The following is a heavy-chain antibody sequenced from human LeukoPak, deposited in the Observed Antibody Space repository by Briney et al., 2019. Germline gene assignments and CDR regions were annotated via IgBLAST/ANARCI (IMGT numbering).Heavy chain of an antibody. D-gene: IGHD3-10*01. CDR2: ISSSSSYI. CDR1: GFTFSSYS. J-gene: IGHJ3*02. Sequence: GGSLRLSCAASGFTFSSYSMNWVRQAPGKGLEWVSSISSSSSYIYYADTVKGRFTISRDNAKNSLYLQMNSLRAEDTAVYYCASIGVGAFDIWGQGTMVTVSS. V-gene: IGHV3-21*01. CDR3: ASIGVGAFDI.